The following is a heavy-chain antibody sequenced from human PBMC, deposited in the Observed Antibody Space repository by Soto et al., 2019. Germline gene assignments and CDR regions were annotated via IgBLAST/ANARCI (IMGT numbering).Heavy chain of an antibody. CDR3: ARLPLTGYFDY. J-gene: IGHJ4*02. CDR1: GFTFSDHY. CDR2: VSTSRSYT. Sequence: QVQLVESGGGLVKPGGSLRLSCVASGFTFSDHYMTWIRQAPGKGLEWLSYVSTSRSYTNYADSVKSRFPISRDNAMNSLYLQMNSLRAEDTAVYYCARLPLTGYFDYWGQGTLVTVSS. V-gene: IGHV3-11*05.